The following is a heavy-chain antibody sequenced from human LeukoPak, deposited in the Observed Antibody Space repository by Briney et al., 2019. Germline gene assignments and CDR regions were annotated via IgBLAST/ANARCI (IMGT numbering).Heavy chain of an antibody. Sequence: GGSLRLSCAASGFTFSSYAMSWVRQAPGKGLEWVSAISGSGGSTYYADSVKGRFTISSDNSKNTLYLQMNSLRAEDTAVYYCAHFGGVTHYYGMDVWGQGTTVTVSS. V-gene: IGHV3-23*01. J-gene: IGHJ6*02. CDR3: AHFGGVTHYYGMDV. CDR1: GFTFSSYA. D-gene: IGHD3-16*01. CDR2: ISGSGGST.